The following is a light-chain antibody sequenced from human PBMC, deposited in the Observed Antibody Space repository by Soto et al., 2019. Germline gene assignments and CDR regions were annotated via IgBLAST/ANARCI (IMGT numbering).Light chain of an antibody. J-gene: IGLJ1*01. CDR2: EVT. V-gene: IGLV2-14*01. CDR1: SSDVGTYNY. Sequence: QSVLTQPASVSGSPGQSITISCTGTSSDVGTYNYVSWYQQLPGKAPKVMIYEVTYRPSGVSNRFSGSKSGNTASLTISGLQAEDEAEYYCSSYTGSSTLYVFGTGTKVTVL. CDR3: SSYTGSSTLYV.